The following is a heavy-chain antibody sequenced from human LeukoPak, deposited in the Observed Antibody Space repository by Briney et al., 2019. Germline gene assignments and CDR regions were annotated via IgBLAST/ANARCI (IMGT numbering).Heavy chain of an antibody. Sequence: SETLSLTCTVSGGSISSYYWSWIRQPPGKGLEWIGYIYYHGSTNYNPSLKSRVTISVDTSKNQFSLKLNSVTAADTAVYCCARVSSIVVPEVLWFDPWGQGTLVTVSS. CDR1: GGSISSYY. CDR2: IYYHGST. V-gene: IGHV4-59*01. CDR3: ARVSSIVVPEVLWFDP. D-gene: IGHD2-21*01. J-gene: IGHJ5*02.